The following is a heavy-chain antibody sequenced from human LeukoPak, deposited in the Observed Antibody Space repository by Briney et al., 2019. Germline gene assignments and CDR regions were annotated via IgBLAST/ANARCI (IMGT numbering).Heavy chain of an antibody. CDR2: IRASGGST. CDR3: AKVMKGSERLTMVRGVIIKTAGLYYMDV. CDR1: GFTLSSYA. J-gene: IGHJ6*03. D-gene: IGHD3-10*01. Sequence: GGSLRLSCAASGFTLSSYAMSWVRQAPGKGLEWVSSIRASGGSTNYADSVKGRFTISRDNSKNTVYLQMNSLRAEDTAVYYCAKVMKGSERLTMVRGVIIKTAGLYYMDVWGKGTTVTVSS. V-gene: IGHV3-23*01.